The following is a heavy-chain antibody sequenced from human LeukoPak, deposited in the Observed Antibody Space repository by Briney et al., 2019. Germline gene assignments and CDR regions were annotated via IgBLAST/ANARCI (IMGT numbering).Heavy chain of an antibody. Sequence: ASVKVSCKASGYTFTSYGISWVRQAPGQGLEWMGWISAYNGNTNYAQKLQGRVTMTTDTSTSTAYMELRSLISDDTAVYYCAREIYYYDSSGYSSVTGGGDYWGQGTLVTVSS. V-gene: IGHV1-18*01. CDR2: ISAYNGNT. CDR3: AREIYYYDSSGYSSVTGGGDY. CDR1: GYTFTSYG. D-gene: IGHD3-22*01. J-gene: IGHJ4*02.